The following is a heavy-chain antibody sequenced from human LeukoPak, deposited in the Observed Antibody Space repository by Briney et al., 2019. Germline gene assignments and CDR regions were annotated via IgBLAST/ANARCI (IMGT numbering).Heavy chain of an antibody. Sequence: ASVKVSCKTSGFTFTSHDYNWVRQATGQGLEWMGWMNPNSGSTGYAQKFQGRVTMTRDTSITTVYMELSSLTSEDTAVYYCARETYYYDSSGYYYAFDIWGQGTMVTVSS. CDR2: MNPNSGST. CDR3: ARETYYYDSSGYYYAFDI. J-gene: IGHJ3*02. V-gene: IGHV1-8*01. CDR1: GFTFTSHD. D-gene: IGHD3-22*01.